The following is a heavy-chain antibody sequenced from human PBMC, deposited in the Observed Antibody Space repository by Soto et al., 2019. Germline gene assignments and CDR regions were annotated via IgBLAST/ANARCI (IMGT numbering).Heavy chain of an antibody. CDR3: PSQDSGYVDY. CDR2: TYYRSKWSN. CDR1: VYSVSSKRAA. Sequence: SQTLSLTCAISVYSVSSKRAAWNWIIQSPSRGLEWLGRTYYRSKWSNDYAASVKSRITINPDTSKNQFSLQLNSVSPEDTAVYYCPSQDSGYVDYWGLGTLDTV. V-gene: IGHV6-1*01. D-gene: IGHD2-2*01. J-gene: IGHJ4*01.